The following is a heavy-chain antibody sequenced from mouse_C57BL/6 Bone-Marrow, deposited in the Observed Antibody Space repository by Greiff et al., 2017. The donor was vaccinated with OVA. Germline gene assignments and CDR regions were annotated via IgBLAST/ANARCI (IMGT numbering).Heavy chain of an antibody. D-gene: IGHD1-1*01. CDR2: IYPGSGST. CDR3: ARGRGGKFYWYFDV. CDR1: GYTFTSYW. J-gene: IGHJ1*03. Sequence: VQLQQPGAELVKPGASVKMSCKASGYTFTSYWITWVKQRPGQGLEWIGDIYPGSGSTNYNEKFKSKATLTVDTSSSTAYMQLSSQTSEESAVYYCARGRGGKFYWYFDVWGTGTTVTVSS. V-gene: IGHV1-55*01.